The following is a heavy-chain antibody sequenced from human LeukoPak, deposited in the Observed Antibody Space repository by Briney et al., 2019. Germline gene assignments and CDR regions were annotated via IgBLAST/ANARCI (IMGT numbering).Heavy chain of an antibody. V-gene: IGHV3-23*01. J-gene: IGHJ5*02. CDR2: ISGSGGTT. Sequence: PGGSLRLSCAASGFTFNNYAMNWVRQAPGKGLEWVSVISGSGGTTYYADSVKGRFTISRDSSKNTLYLQMNSLRAEDTAIYYCAKVPRQHDNWFDPWGQGTLVTVSS. CDR1: GFTFNNYA. D-gene: IGHD3-9*01. CDR3: AKVPRQHDNWFDP.